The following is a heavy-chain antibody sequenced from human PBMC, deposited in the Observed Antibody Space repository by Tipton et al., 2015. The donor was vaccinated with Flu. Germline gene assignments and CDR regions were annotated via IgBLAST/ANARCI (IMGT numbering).Heavy chain of an antibody. Sequence: LRLSCTVSGGSVSSGSYYWSWIRQPPGKGLEWIGYIYYSGSTNYNPSLKSRVTISVETSKNQFSLKLSSVTAADTAVYYCARDQVSPHLTYGMDVWGQGTTVTVSS. CDR3: ARDQVSPHLTYGMDV. D-gene: IGHD2-21*01. V-gene: IGHV4-61*01. J-gene: IGHJ6*02. CDR1: GGSVSSGSYY. CDR2: IYYSGST.